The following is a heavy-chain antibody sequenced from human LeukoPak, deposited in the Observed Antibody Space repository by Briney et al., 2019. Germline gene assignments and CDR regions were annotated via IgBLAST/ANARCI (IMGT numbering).Heavy chain of an antibody. CDR2: IYYSGST. Sequence: PSETLSLTCTVSGGSISSYYWSWIRQPPGKGLEWIGYIYYSGSTNYNPSLKSRVTISVDTSKNQFSLKLSSVTAADTAVYYCARSPSNIATKHDNAFDIWGQGTMVTVSS. D-gene: IGHD6-13*01. J-gene: IGHJ3*02. CDR3: ARSPSNIATKHDNAFDI. V-gene: IGHV4-59*12. CDR1: GGSISSYY.